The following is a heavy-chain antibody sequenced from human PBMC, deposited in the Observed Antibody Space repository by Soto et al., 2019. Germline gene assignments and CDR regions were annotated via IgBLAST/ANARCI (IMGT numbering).Heavy chain of an antibody. CDR3: ARVGYSSNAFDI. J-gene: IGHJ3*02. D-gene: IGHD6-19*01. Sequence: QVQLVQSGAEVKKPGSSVKVSCKASGGTFSSYAISWVRQAPGQGLEWMGGIIPIFGTANYAQKFQGRVTITADEYTSTAYMELSRLRSEDKAVYYCARVGYSSNAFDIWGQGTMVTVSS. CDR2: IIPIFGTA. V-gene: IGHV1-69*01. CDR1: GGTFSSYA.